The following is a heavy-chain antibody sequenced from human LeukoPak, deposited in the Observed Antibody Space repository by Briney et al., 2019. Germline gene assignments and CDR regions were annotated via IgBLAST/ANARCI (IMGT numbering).Heavy chain of an antibody. J-gene: IGHJ4*01. D-gene: IGHD5-24*01. CDR2: INWISGNI. CDR3: ARDRGWQQFDY. V-gene: IGHV3-9*01. CDR1: GFTFDDYA. Sequence: GGSLRLSCAASGFTFDDYAMHWVRQAPGKGLEWVSGINWISGNIDYADSVKGRFTISRDNAKNSLYLELNNLRAEDTGVYFCARDRGWQQFDYWGQGTLVTVSS.